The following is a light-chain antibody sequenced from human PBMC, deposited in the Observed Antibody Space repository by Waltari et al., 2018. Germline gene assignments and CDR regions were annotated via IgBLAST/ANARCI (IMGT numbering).Light chain of an antibody. V-gene: IGKV1-39*01. CDR2: AAS. CDR1: QSISTY. CDR3: QQSYNTPRT. J-gene: IGKJ1*01. Sequence: DFQMTQSPSSLSASVGDRVTITCRASQSISTYLNWYQQRPGKAPNRLIYAASTLQSGVSSRFSGGGSRTDFTRTISSLQPEDVETYYCQQSYNTPRTFGQGTKVENK.